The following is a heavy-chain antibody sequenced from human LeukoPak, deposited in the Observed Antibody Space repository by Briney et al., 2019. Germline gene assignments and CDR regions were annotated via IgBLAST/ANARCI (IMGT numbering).Heavy chain of an antibody. Sequence: GGSLRLSCAASGFTFSSYAMSWVRQAPGKGLEWVSAISGSGGSTYYADSVKGRFAISRDNSKNTLYLQMNSLRAEDTAVYYCAKDGSGKSGYYLVDYWGQGTLVTVSS. CDR1: GFTFSSYA. J-gene: IGHJ4*02. CDR3: AKDGSGKSGYYLVDY. V-gene: IGHV3-23*01. CDR2: ISGSGGST. D-gene: IGHD3-22*01.